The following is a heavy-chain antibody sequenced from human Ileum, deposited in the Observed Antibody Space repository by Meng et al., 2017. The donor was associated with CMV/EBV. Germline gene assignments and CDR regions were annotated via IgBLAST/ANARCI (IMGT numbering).Heavy chain of an antibody. CDR3: AREWTGGSFDH. J-gene: IGHJ4*02. D-gene: IGHD3/OR15-3a*01. CDR1: GFTFSSYA. Sequence: GESLKISCAASGFTFSSYAMSWIRQAPGKGLEWISYISRDSTAIFYADSVRGRFTISRDNAKNSLFLQMYSLRAEDTAVYYCAREWTGGSFDHWGQGTLVTVSS. CDR2: ISRDSTAI. V-gene: IGHV3-48*04.